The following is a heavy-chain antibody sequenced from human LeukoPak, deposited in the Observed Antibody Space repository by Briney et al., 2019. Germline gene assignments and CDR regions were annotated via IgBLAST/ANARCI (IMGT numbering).Heavy chain of an antibody. D-gene: IGHD6-13*01. J-gene: IGHJ4*02. V-gene: IGHV4-59*08. Sequence: SETLSLTCTVSGDSISRYYWSWIRQPPGKGLEWIGYIHYSGSTSYSPSLRSRLTVSVDTSKNQFSLKLTSVTAADAAVYYCARHLADGSSCYERPFDFWGQGTLVTVSS. CDR2: IHYSGST. CDR1: GDSISRYY. CDR3: ARHLADGSSCYERPFDF.